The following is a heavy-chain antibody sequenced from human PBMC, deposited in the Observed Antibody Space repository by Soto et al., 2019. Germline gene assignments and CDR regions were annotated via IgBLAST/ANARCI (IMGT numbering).Heavy chain of an antibody. CDR1: EFTFSSYW. CDR2: LHDDGSFT. Sequence: GSLRLSCVASEFTFSSYWMHWVRQVPGKGLVWVSRLHDDGSFTSSADSVKGRFTISSDNAKTTLYLRMNSLRDEDAAVYYGARDLSGRADVWGQGTTVTGSS. CDR3: ARDLSGRADV. J-gene: IGHJ6*02. V-gene: IGHV3-74*01. D-gene: IGHD3-10*01.